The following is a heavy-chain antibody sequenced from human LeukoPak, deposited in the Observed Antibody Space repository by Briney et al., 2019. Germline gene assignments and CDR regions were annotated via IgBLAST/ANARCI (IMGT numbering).Heavy chain of an antibody. CDR3: AKDDHGGSGWRDYFDY. CDR2: ISGSGAT. V-gene: IGHV3-23*01. Sequence: GGSLRLSCAASGFTFSSYAMSWVRQAAGKGLEWVSSISGSGATYYADSVKGRFTISRDNSKNTLYLQMNSLRDEDTAVYYCAKDDHGGSGWRDYFDYWGQGTLVTVST. J-gene: IGHJ4*02. D-gene: IGHD6-19*01. CDR1: GFTFSSYA.